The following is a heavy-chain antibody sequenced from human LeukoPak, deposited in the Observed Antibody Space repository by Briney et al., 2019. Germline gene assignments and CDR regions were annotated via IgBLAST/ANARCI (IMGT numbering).Heavy chain of an antibody. D-gene: IGHD1-14*01. CDR2: VTANGGGT. Sequence: GGSLRLSCAASGFTFDDYAMHWVRQAPGKGPEWVSYVTANGGGTYYADSVKGRFVISRDNSKNSLYLQMNILRPEDTALYYCAKILNPYAFDIWGQGTMVTVSS. CDR1: GFTFDDYA. J-gene: IGHJ3*02. CDR3: AKILNPYAFDI. V-gene: IGHV3-43*02.